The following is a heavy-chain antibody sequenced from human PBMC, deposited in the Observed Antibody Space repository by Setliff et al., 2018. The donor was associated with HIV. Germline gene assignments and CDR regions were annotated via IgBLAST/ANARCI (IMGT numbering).Heavy chain of an antibody. D-gene: IGHD3-10*01. CDR3: ARGYYGSDLQNAMDV. CDR1: GFNFRSYG. Sequence: GGSLRLSCAASGFNFRSYGMTWVRQAPGKGLDWVAHIGSSNHGIHYTASVQGRFTVSRDNANNLLFLQMNNLRGEDTAVYYCARGYYGSDLQNAMDVWGQGTTVTVSS. J-gene: IGHJ6*02. CDR2: IGSSNHGI. V-gene: IGHV3-48*04.